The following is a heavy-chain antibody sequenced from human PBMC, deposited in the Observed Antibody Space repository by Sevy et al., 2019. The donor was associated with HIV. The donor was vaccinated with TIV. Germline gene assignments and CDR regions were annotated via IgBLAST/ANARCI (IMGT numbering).Heavy chain of an antibody. V-gene: IGHV1-18*04. CDR3: IRRYSSSSGFYYYYGMDV. CDR2: ISAYNGNT. D-gene: IGHD6-6*01. J-gene: IGHJ6*02. CDR1: GYTFTSYG. Sequence: ASVKVSCKASGYTFTSYGISWVRQAPGQGLEWMVWISAYNGNTNYAQKLQGRVTMTTDTSTSTAYMELRSLRSDDTAVYYCIRRYSSSSGFYYYYGMDVWGQGTTVTVSS.